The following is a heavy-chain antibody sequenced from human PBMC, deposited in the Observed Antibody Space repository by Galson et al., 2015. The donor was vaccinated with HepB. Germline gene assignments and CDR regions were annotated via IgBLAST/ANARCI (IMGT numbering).Heavy chain of an antibody. D-gene: IGHD2-2*01. J-gene: IGHJ6*02. Sequence: SVKVSCKASGGTFSTYAISWVRQAPGQGLEWMGGIIPMFGTADYAQKFQDRVTITADESTSTACMEASSLRYEDKAVYYCASASPGRPGYCSGTSCPTYYYYGMDVWGQGTTVTVSS. V-gene: IGHV1-69*13. CDR1: GGTFSTYA. CDR2: IIPMFGTA. CDR3: ASASPGRPGYCSGTSCPTYYYYGMDV.